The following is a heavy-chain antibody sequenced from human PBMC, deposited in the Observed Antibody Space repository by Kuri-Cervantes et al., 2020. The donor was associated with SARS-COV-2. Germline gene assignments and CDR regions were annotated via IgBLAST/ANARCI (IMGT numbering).Heavy chain of an antibody. CDR3: ARQGGQDGGGAFDI. J-gene: IGHJ3*02. CDR2: IDPSDSYT. D-gene: IGHD2-15*01. Sequence: KVSCKASGYIFTNYWITWVRQMPGKGLEWMGRIDPSDSYTNYSPSFQVHVTMSADKSIRTAYLQWSSLRASDTAMYYCARQGGQDGGGAFDIWGQGTMVTVSS. V-gene: IGHV5-10-1*01. CDR1: GYIFTNYW.